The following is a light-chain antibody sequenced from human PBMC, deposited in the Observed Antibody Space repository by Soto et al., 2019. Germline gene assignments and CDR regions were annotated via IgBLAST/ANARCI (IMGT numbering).Light chain of an antibody. CDR3: QQCATSPRT. CDR2: DAS. CDR1: ETVRNNY. V-gene: IGKV3-20*01. J-gene: IGKJ1*01. Sequence: EIVLTQSPGTLSLSPWERATLSCRASETVRNNYLAWYQQKPGQAPRLLVDDASSRAAGIPDRFSGSGSGTDFTLTISRLEPEDFAVYYCQQCATSPRTFGQGTKVEIK.